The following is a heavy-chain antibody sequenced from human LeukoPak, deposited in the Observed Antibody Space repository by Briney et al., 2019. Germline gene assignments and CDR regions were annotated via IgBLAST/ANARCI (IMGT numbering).Heavy chain of an antibody. V-gene: IGHV4-61*01. D-gene: IGHD2/OR15-2a*01. CDR1: GYSISSGYY. CDR2: IYYSGST. J-gene: IGHJ3*02. Sequence: KPSETLSLTCTVSGYSISSGYYWGWIRQPPGKGLEWIGYIYYSGSTNYNPSLKSRVTISVDTSKNQFSLKLSSVTAADTAVYYCASNRDAFDIWGQGTMVTVSS. CDR3: ASNRDAFDI.